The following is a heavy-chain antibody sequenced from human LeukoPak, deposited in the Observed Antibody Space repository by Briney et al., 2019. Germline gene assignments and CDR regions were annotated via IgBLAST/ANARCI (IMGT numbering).Heavy chain of an antibody. CDR3: ARDGDYDFWSGYGFDY. D-gene: IGHD3-3*01. CDR1: SGSISSYY. Sequence: SETLSLTCTVSSGSISSYYWSWIRQPAGKGLEWIGRIYTSGSTNYNPSLKSRVTMSVDTSKNQFSLKLSSVTAADTAVYYCARDGDYDFWSGYGFDYWGQGTLVTVSS. J-gene: IGHJ4*02. V-gene: IGHV4-4*07. CDR2: IYTSGST.